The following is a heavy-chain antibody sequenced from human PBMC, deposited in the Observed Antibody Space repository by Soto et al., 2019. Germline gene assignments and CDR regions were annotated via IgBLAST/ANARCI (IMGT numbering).Heavy chain of an antibody. CDR1: DGSISGNF. J-gene: IGHJ4*02. V-gene: IGHV4-4*07. CDR3: ARSDDL. CDR2: ISSNGNT. Sequence: SETLSLTCTVSDGSISGNFLTWIRQPAGKGLEWIGRISSNGNTDYNPSLKSRVTMSIDTSKNHFSLDLISVTASDTAVYYCARSDDLWGPGTLVTVSS.